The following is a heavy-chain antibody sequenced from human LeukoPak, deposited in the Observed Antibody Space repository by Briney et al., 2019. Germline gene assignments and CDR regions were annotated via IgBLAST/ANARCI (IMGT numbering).Heavy chain of an antibody. Sequence: PGGSLRLSCAASGFTFSSYAMHWVRQAPGKGLEWVAVIPYDGSNKYYADSVKGRFTISRDNSKNTLYLQMNSLRAEDTAVYYCARDPGYCSGGSCYNYFDYWGQGTLVTVSS. J-gene: IGHJ4*02. V-gene: IGHV3-30*04. CDR1: GFTFSSYA. CDR3: ARDPGYCSGGSCYNYFDY. CDR2: IPYDGSNK. D-gene: IGHD2-15*01.